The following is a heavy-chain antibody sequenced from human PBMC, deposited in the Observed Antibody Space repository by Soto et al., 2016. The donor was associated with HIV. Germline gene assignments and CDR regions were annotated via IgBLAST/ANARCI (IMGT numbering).Heavy chain of an antibody. J-gene: IGHJ4*02. CDR2: ISDSSYDT. V-gene: IGHV3-23*01. D-gene: IGHD6-13*01. Sequence: EVQLLESGGGLGQPGGSLRISCAVSGFTFSSYSMSWVRQAPGKGLEWVSAISDSSYDTYYANSVKGRFTISRDNSKNTLFLQMNSLRDEDTAVYYCAKGPPPLLYRSPLRRIDHWGQGTLVTVSS. CDR3: AKGPPPLLYRSPLRRIDH. CDR1: GFTFSSYS.